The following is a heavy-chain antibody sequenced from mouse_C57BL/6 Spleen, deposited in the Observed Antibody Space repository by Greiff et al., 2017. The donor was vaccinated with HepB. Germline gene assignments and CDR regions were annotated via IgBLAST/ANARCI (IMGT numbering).Heavy chain of an antibody. CDR1: GFTFSDYG. Sequence: EVMLVESGGGLVKPGGSLKLSCAASGFTFSDYGMHWVRQAPEKGLEWVAYISSGSSTIYYADTVKGRFTISRDNAKNTLFLQMTSLRSEDTAMYYCARESDYYGSSYGYFDVWGTGTTVTVSS. V-gene: IGHV5-17*01. D-gene: IGHD1-1*01. CDR3: ARESDYYGSSYGYFDV. J-gene: IGHJ1*03. CDR2: ISSGSSTI.